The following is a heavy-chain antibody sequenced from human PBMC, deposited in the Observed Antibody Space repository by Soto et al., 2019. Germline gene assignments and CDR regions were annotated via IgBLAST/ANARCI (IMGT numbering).Heavy chain of an antibody. CDR3: AKSISARRDGYRVDY. J-gene: IGHJ4*02. CDR1: GFTFSSYA. CDR2: ISGSGGST. Sequence: GGSLRLSCAASGFTFSSYAMSWVRQAPGKGLEWVSAISGSGGSTYYADSVKGRFTISRDNSKNTLYLQMNSLRAEDTAVYYCAKSISARRDGYRVDYWGQGTLVTVSS. D-gene: IGHD5-12*01. V-gene: IGHV3-23*01.